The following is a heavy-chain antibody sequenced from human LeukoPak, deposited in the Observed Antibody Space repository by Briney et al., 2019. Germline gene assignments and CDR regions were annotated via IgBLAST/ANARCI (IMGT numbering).Heavy chain of an antibody. CDR3: AKSSRSGSHLYYFDY. D-gene: IGHD1-26*01. Sequence: PGGSLRLSCAASGFTFSSYSMNWVRQAPGKGLEWVSSISSSSSYIYYADSVKGRFTISRDNAKNSLYLQMNSLRAEDTAVYYCAKSSRSGSHLYYFDYWGQGTLVTVSS. J-gene: IGHJ4*02. CDR2: ISSSSSYI. CDR1: GFTFSSYS. V-gene: IGHV3-21*04.